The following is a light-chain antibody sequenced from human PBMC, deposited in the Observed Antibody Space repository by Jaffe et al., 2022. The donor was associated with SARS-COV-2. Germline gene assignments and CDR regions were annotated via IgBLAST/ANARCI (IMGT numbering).Light chain of an antibody. V-gene: IGLV1-44*01. CDR2: SNN. CDR1: TSNIGSHT. Sequence: QSVLTQPPSASGTPGQRVTISCSGSTSNIGSHTVNWYQQLPGTAPKLLFYSNNQRPSGVPDRFSGSKSGTSASLAISGLQSEDEAHYYCAAWDDSLNGPVFGGGTKLTVL. CDR3: AAWDDSLNGPV. J-gene: IGLJ3*02.